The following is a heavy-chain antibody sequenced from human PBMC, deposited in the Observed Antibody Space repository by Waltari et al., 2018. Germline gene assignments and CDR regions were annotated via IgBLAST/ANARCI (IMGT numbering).Heavy chain of an antibody. V-gene: IGHV3-74*01. D-gene: IGHD3-22*01. CDR1: GFPFSWYC. J-gene: IGHJ6*03. CDR3: AREPSPDSSGYFYYYMDV. CDR2: INRDGSGT. Sequence: EVQLVESGGGLVQPGGSLRLSCAASGFPFSWYCMHWVRQVPGKGLVWVARINRDGSGTIYADSVKGRFTISRDNAKNTLYLQLNSLRVEDTAVYYCAREPSPDSSGYFYYYMDVWGKGTTVTVSS.